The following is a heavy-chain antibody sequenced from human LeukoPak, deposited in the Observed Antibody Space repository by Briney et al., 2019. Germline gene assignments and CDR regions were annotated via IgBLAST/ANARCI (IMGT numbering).Heavy chain of an antibody. Sequence: GGSLRLSCAASGFTFSSYAMSWVRQAPGKGLEWVSAISGSGGSTYYADSVKGRFTISRDSSKNTLYLQTNSLRAEDTAVYYCAKEAYYYGSGSYGTFDYWGQGTLVTVSS. CDR1: GFTFSSYA. CDR2: ISGSGGST. V-gene: IGHV3-23*01. CDR3: AKEAYYYGSGSYGTFDY. J-gene: IGHJ4*02. D-gene: IGHD3-10*01.